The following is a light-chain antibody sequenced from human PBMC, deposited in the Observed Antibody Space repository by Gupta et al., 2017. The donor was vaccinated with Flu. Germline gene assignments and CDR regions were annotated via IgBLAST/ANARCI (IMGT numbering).Light chain of an antibody. V-gene: IGKV1-39*01. Sequence: DIQMTQSPSSLSAFVGDRITITCLASQSISSYLNWYRQKPGKAPELLIYAVSSVESGVPSRFSGSGSGTDFTLTIRGLQPEDFATYYCQQSDSFPWTFGQGTTVEVK. CDR2: AVS. CDR3: QQSDSFPWT. J-gene: IGKJ1*01. CDR1: QSISSY.